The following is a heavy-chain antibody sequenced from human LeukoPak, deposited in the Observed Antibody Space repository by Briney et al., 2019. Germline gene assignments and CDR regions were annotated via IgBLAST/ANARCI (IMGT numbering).Heavy chain of an antibody. CDR1: GFTFSDHY. J-gene: IGHJ2*01. CDR2: IRNKANSYTT. Sequence: GGSLRHSCAASGFTFSDHYMDWVRQAPGKGLEWVGRIRNKANSYTTEYAASVKGRFTISREDPKNSLYLQMNSLKTEDTAVYYCARVNWYFDLWGRGTLVIVSS. CDR3: ARVNWYFDL. V-gene: IGHV3-72*01.